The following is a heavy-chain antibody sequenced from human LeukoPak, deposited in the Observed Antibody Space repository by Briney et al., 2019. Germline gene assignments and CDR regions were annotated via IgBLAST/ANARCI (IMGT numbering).Heavy chain of an antibody. CDR2: INPNSGGT. V-gene: IGHV1-2*02. Sequence: ASVKVSCKASGYTFTGYYMHWVRQAPGQGLEWMGWINPNSGGTNYAQKFQGRVTMTRDTSISTAYMELSRLRSDDTAVYYCARLPLNCNYESDYWGQGTLVTVSS. J-gene: IGHJ4*02. CDR1: GYTFTGYY. CDR3: ARLPLNCNYESDY. D-gene: IGHD1-7*01.